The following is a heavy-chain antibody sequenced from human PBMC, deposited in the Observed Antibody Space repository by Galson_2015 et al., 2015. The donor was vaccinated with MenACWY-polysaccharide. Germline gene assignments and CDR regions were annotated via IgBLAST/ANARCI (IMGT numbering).Heavy chain of an antibody. CDR2: INTNTGNP. D-gene: IGHD3-22*01. CDR3: ARDLYYYDSSGVGYYGMDV. Sequence: SVKVSCKASGYTFTSYAMNWVRQAPGQGLEWMGWINTNTGNPTYAQGFTGRFVFSLDTSVSTAYLQISSLKAEDTAVYYCARDLYYYDSSGVGYYGMDVWGQGTTVTVSS. J-gene: IGHJ6*02. CDR1: GYTFTSYA. V-gene: IGHV7-4-1*02.